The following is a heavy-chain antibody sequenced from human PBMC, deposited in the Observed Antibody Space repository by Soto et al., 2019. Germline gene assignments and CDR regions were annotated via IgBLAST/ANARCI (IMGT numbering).Heavy chain of an antibody. V-gene: IGHV4-39*01. Sequence: PSETLSLTCTVSGGSISSTSYYWGWLRQTPGKGLEWIGSVYHSGSTYYNPSLKSRVTISVDTSRNQFSLKLSSVTAADTAVYYCASLHSSGSLFDYRGQGTLVTVSS. J-gene: IGHJ4*02. D-gene: IGHD6-25*01. CDR1: GGSISSTSYY. CDR2: VYHSGST. CDR3: ASLHSSGSLFDY.